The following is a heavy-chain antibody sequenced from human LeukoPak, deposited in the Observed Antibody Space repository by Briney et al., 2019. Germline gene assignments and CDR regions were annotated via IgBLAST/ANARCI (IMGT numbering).Heavy chain of an antibody. CDR2: ITGGGSGI. CDR3: VKWGDYDVLTGYYVSDY. Sequence: QPGASLRLSCAASGFTFSNYAMSWVRQAPGKGLEWVSAITGGGSGIYYADSMKSRFTISRDNSKNTLYLQINSLRAEDTAVYYCVKWGDYDVLTGYYVSDYWGQGTLVTVSS. CDR1: GFTFSNYA. J-gene: IGHJ4*02. V-gene: IGHV3-23*01. D-gene: IGHD3-9*01.